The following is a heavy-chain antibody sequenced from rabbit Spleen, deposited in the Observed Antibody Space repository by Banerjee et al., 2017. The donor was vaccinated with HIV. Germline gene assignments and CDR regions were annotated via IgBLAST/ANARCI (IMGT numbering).Heavy chain of an antibody. CDR2: IDTGSSGFT. CDR3: ARDSGPSFSSYGMDL. J-gene: IGHJ6*01. CDR1: GVSFSSSSY. Sequence: QSLEESGGDLVKPGASLTLTCTASGVSFSSSSYMCWVRQAPGKGLEWIACIDTGSSGFTYFATWAKGRFTISKTSSTTVTLQMTSLTAADTATYFCARDSGPSFSSYGMDLWGQGTLVTVS. D-gene: IGHD1-1*01. V-gene: IGHV1S40*01.